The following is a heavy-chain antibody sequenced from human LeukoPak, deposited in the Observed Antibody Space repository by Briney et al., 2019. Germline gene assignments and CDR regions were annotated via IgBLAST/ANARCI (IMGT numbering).Heavy chain of an antibody. CDR1: GGSISSSSYY. CDR3: ARDLAARQYFDY. J-gene: IGHJ4*02. V-gene: IGHV4-39*07. Sequence: SETLSLTCTVSGGSISSSSYYWGWIRQPPGKGLEWIGSIYYSGSTYYNPSLKSRVTISVDTSKNQFSLKLSSVTAADTAVYYCARDLAARQYFDYWGQGTLVTVSS. CDR2: IYYSGST. D-gene: IGHD6-6*01.